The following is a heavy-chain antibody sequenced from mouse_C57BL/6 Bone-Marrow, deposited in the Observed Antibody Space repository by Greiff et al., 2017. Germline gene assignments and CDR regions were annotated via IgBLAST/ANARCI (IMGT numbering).Heavy chain of an antibody. Sequence: VQLQQSGAELVRPGASVKLSCTASGFNIKDDYMHWVKQRPEQGLEWMGWIDPENGDTEYASKFQGKATITADPSSNTADLQLSSLTSEDTAVYYCTITTVPHYWGQCTTLTVSS. J-gene: IGHJ2*01. D-gene: IGHD1-1*01. CDR3: TITTVPHY. CDR2: IDPENGDT. V-gene: IGHV14-4*01. CDR1: GFNIKDDY.